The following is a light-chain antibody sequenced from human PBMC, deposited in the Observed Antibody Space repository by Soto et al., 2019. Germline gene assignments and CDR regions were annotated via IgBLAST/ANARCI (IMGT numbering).Light chain of an antibody. J-gene: IGLJ1*01. CDR1: ALAKQF. Sequence: SYELTQSPSVSVSPGQTARISCSGDALAKQFGNWYQHKPGQAPVVIIYKDTERPSWIPERFSSSSSGTTVTLTISGVQEEDEADYYCQSTDNSGSNYVFGSGTKVPS. V-gene: IGLV3-25*02. CDR3: QSTDNSGSNYV. CDR2: KDT.